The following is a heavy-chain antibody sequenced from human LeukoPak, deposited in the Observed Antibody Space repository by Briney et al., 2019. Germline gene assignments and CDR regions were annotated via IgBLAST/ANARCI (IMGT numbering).Heavy chain of an antibody. CDR2: IIPIFGTA. D-gene: IGHD2-2*01. V-gene: IGHV1-69*06. CDR1: GGTFSSHV. J-gene: IGHJ4*02. CDR3: ARVNGYCSSISCSLDY. Sequence: VASVKVSCKTSGGTFSSHVISWVRQAPGQGLEWMGGIIPIFGTANYAQKFQGRVTITADKFTNKVYMELSSLRSDDTAIYFCARVNGYCSSISCSLDYWGQGTLVTVSS.